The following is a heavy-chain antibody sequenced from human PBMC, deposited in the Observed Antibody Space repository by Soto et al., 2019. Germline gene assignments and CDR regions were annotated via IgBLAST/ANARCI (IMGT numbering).Heavy chain of an antibody. J-gene: IGHJ3*02. CDR1: GFTFSSYA. D-gene: IGHD3-10*01. CDR2: ISYDGSNK. Sequence: GGSLRLSCAASGFTFSSYAMHWVRQAPGKGLEWVAVISYDGSNKYYADSVKGRFTISRDNSKNTLYLQMNSLRAEDTAVYYCARDSGEVRGVIFAFDIWGQGTMVTVSS. CDR3: ARDSGEVRGVIFAFDI. V-gene: IGHV3-30*04.